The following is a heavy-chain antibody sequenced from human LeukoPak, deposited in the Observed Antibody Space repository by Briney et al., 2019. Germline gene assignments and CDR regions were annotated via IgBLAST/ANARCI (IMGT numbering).Heavy chain of an antibody. Sequence: SETLSLTCTVSGGSISSSSYYWGWIRQPPGKGLEWIGSIYYSGSTYYNPSLKSRVTISVDTSKNQFSLKLSSVTAADTAVYYCARDGNFPPDYWGQGTLVTVSS. CDR2: IYYSGST. V-gene: IGHV4-39*02. CDR1: GGSISSSSYY. CDR3: ARDGNFPPDY. J-gene: IGHJ4*02. D-gene: IGHD1-7*01.